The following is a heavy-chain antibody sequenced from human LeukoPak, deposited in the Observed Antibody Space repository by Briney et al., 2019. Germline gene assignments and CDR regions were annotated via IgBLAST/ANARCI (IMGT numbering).Heavy chain of an antibody. CDR2: IYYSGTT. Sequence: PSETLSLTCTVSGGSLTSYYWSWIRQPPGKGLEWIGYIYYSGTTNYNSSLKSRVTISVDTSKNQFSLKLSSVTAADTAVYYCARDDMVRGVVSAFDIWGQGTMVTVSS. CDR1: GGSLTSYY. V-gene: IGHV4-59*01. D-gene: IGHD3-10*01. J-gene: IGHJ3*02. CDR3: ARDDMVRGVVSAFDI.